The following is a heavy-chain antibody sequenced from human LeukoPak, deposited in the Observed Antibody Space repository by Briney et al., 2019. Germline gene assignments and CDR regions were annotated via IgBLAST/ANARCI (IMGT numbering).Heavy chain of an antibody. CDR2: MNPNSGNT. J-gene: IGHJ6*03. V-gene: IGHV1-8*01. Sequence: ASVKVSCKASGYTFTSYDINWVRQATGQGLEWMGWMNPNSGNTGYAQKFQGRVTMTRNTSISTAYMELSSLRSEDTAVYYCARGSRRVVPAAKYYCYYYMDVWGKGTTVTISS. D-gene: IGHD2-2*01. CDR3: ARGSRRVVPAAKYYCYYYMDV. CDR1: GYTFTSYD.